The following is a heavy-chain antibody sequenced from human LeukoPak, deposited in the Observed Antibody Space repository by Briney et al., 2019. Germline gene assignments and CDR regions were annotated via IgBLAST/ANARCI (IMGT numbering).Heavy chain of an antibody. CDR1: GFTFSGSG. CDR3: ARDYLRTTVTAPWYFDL. J-gene: IGHJ2*01. V-gene: IGHV3-30*02. CDR2: IRYHGSDK. D-gene: IGHD4-17*01. Sequence: GESLRLSCAASGFTFSGSGMHWVRQAPGKGLEWVAFIRYHGSDKYYADSVKGRFTISRDNSKNTLYLQMNSLRPEDTSVYYCARDYLRTTVTAPWYFDLWGRGTLVTVSS.